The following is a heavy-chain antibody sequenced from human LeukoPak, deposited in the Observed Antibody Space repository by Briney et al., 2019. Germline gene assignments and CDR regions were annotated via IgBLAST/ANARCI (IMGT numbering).Heavy chain of an antibody. V-gene: IGHV3-21*01. CDR2: MSSRSNDI. CDR3: ARGTGDYLFDY. D-gene: IGHD4-17*01. CDR1: GFTFSSYS. Sequence: GGSLRLSCAASGFTFSSYSVNWVRQAPGKGLEWVSSMSSRSNDIYYADSLKGRFTISRGIAQNSLYLQMNSLRAEDTGIYYCARGTGDYLFDYWGQGTLVTVSS. J-gene: IGHJ4*02.